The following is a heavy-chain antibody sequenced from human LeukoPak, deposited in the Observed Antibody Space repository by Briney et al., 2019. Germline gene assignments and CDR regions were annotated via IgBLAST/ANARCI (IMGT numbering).Heavy chain of an antibody. D-gene: IGHD6-19*01. V-gene: IGHV4-4*07. CDR3: ARDRGSGWSYYFDY. J-gene: IGHJ4*02. CDR1: GGSISSYY. CDR2: IYTSGST. Sequence: SETLSLTCTVSGGSISSYYWSWIRQPAGKGLEWIGRIYTSGSTNYNPSLKSRVTMSVDTSKNQFSLKLSSATAADTAVYYCARDRGSGWSYYFDYWGQGTLVTVSS.